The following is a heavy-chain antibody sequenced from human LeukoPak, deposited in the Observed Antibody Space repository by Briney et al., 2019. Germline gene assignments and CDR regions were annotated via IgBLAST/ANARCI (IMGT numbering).Heavy chain of an antibody. D-gene: IGHD3-3*01. CDR1: GYTFTSYG. J-gene: IGHJ4*02. V-gene: IGHV1-69*04. CDR2: IIPILGIA. CDR3: ATAYYDFWSGPGSGY. Sequence: SVKVSCKASGYTFTSYGISWVRQAPGQGLEWMGRIIPILGIANYAQKFQGRVTITADKSTSTAYMELSSLRSEDTAVYYCATAYYDFWSGPGSGYWGQGTLVTVSS.